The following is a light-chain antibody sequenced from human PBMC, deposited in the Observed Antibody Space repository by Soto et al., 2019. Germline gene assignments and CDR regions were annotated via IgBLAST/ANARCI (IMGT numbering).Light chain of an antibody. CDR1: QNVGHN. V-gene: IGKV3-11*01. J-gene: IGKJ4*01. CDR3: LERRRWPRAT. Sequence: EMVLTQSPATLSLSPGASATLSCRASQNVGHNFAWYHQKSGQPPRLLIHTASSRATSIPARFSGSGSRTDFPLTIHRLEAKDIAVYYCLERRRWPRATFGGGARVEIK. CDR2: TAS.